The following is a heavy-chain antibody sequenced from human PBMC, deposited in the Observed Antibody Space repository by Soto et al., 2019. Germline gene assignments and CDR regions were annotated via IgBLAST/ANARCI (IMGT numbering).Heavy chain of an antibody. J-gene: IGHJ4*02. CDR2: IYYSGST. Sequence: QVQLQESGPGLVKPSETLSLTCTVSGGSISSYYWSWIRQPPGKGLEWIGYIYYSGSTNYNPSLKRRVTISVDTSKTQFSLKLSSVTAADTAVYYCARHQLDSSGYYYFDYWGQGTLVTVSS. V-gene: IGHV4-59*01. CDR3: ARHQLDSSGYYYFDY. D-gene: IGHD3-22*01. CDR1: GGSISSYY.